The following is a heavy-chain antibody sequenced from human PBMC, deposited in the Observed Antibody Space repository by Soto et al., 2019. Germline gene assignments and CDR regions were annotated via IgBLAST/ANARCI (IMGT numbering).Heavy chain of an antibody. CDR2: TYYRSKWYN. Sequence: SQTLSLTCGISGDSVSSNSAAWSWIRQSPSRGLEWLGRTYYRSKWYNDYAASVRSRITINPDTSKNQFSLQLNSVTPEDTAVYFFERGESSSLSYDYWRRGSLVTGSS. CDR1: GDSVSSNSAA. CDR3: ERGESSSLSYDY. D-gene: IGHD6-6*01. V-gene: IGHV6-1*01. J-gene: IGHJ4*02.